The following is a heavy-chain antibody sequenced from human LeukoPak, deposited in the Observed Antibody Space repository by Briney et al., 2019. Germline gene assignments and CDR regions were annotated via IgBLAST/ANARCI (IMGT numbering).Heavy chain of an antibody. CDR3: ARGPVVPAVTTVDY. V-gene: IGHV4-34*01. D-gene: IGHD2-2*01. CDR1: GGSFSGYY. J-gene: IGHJ4*02. CDR2: INHSGST. Sequence: SETLSLTCAVYGGSFSGYYWSWIRQPPGKGLEWIGEINHSGSTNYNPSLESRVTISVDTSKNQFSLKLSSVTAADTAVYYCARGPVVPAVTTVDYWGQGTLVTVSS.